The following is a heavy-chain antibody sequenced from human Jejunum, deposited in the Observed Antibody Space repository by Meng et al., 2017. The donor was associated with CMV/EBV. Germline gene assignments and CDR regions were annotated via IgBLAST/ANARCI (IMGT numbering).Heavy chain of an antibody. CDR3: ARGYHGPGIAVTGADIDY. CDR1: FSGSY. D-gene: IGHD6-19*01. J-gene: IGHJ4*02. V-gene: IGHV4-34*01. Sequence: FSGSYWSWIRQPPGKGLEWIGEIDHSGSTNYSPSLKSRVTISVDASKSQFSLRLSSVTAADTAIYYCARGYHGPGIAVTGADIDYWGQGTLVTVSS. CDR2: IDHSGST.